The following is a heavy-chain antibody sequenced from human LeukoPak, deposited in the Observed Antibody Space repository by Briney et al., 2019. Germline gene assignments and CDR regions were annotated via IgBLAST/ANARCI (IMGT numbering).Heavy chain of an antibody. CDR1: GYTFTSYA. J-gene: IGHJ4*02. Sequence: ASVKVSCKASGYTFTSYAMNWVRQAPGQGLEWMGWMNPNSGNTGYAQKFQGRVTITRNTSISTAYMELSGLRSEDTAVYYCASMIGSGSALWWGQGTLVTVSS. D-gene: IGHD3-10*01. V-gene: IGHV1-8*03. CDR3: ASMIGSGSALW. CDR2: MNPNSGNT.